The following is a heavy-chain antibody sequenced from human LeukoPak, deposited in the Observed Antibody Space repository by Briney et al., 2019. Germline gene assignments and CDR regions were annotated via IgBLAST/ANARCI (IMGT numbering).Heavy chain of an antibody. CDR2: IYYSGST. J-gene: IGHJ2*01. CDR1: GGSINTYY. Sequence: SETLSLTCTVSGGSINTYYWSWIRQRPGKGLEWIGYIYYSGSTNYNPSLRSRLTISLDTSKNHFSLKLSSVTASDTAVYYCARLASPSPEGMPGYWNLDLWGRGTLVTVSS. CDR3: ARLASPSPEGMPGYWNLDL. D-gene: IGHD2-2*01. V-gene: IGHV4-59*08.